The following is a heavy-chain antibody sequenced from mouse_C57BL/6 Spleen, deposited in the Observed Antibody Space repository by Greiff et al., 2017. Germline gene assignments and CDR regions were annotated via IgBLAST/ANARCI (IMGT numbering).Heavy chain of an antibody. D-gene: IGHD3-1*01. CDR2: IYPGSGNT. V-gene: IGHV1-76*01. J-gene: IGHJ4*01. CDR1: GYTFTDYY. Sequence: VQLQQSGAELVRPGASVKLSCKASGYTFTDYYINWVKQRPGQGLEWIARIYPGSGNTYYNEKFKGKATLTAEKSSSTAYMQLSSLTSVYSAVYFCARSRGGYAMDYWGQGTSVTVSS. CDR3: ARSRGGYAMDY.